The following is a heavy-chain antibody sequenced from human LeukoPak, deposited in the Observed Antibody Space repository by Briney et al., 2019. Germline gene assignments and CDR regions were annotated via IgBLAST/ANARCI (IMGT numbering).Heavy chain of an antibody. V-gene: IGHV1-46*01. CDR3: ARQKVEWELLPWSAFNI. J-gene: IGHJ3*02. D-gene: IGHD1-26*01. Sequence: ASVKVPCKASGYTFTSYYMHWVRQAPGQGLEWMGIINPSGGSTTYAQKFQGRVTMTRDTSTSTVYMDLSSLRSEDTAVYYCARQKVEWELLPWSAFNIWGQGTMVTVSS. CDR1: GYTFTSYY. CDR2: INPSGGST.